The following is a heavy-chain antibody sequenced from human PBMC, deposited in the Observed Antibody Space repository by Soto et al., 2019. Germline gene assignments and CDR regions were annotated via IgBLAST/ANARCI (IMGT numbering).Heavy chain of an antibody. Sequence: PSETLSLTCTVSCGAISTSSYYWGWIRQPPGKGLEWIGSIYYSGSTHYNPSLKGRVTISVDTSNTQFSLRLSSVTAADTAVYYCARHYDRGSWYNPSDYWGQGTLVTVSS. CDR2: IYYSGST. CDR3: ARHYDRGSWYNPSDY. CDR1: CGAISTSSYY. J-gene: IGHJ4*02. D-gene: IGHD6-13*01. V-gene: IGHV4-39*01.